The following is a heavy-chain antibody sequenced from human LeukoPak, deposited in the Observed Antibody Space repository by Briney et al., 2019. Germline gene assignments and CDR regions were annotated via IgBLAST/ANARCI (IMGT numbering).Heavy chain of an antibody. V-gene: IGHV3-48*03. CDR3: ARDLTAAAVSGSYYFDY. D-gene: IGHD6-13*01. CDR2: ISSSGSTI. CDR1: GFTFSSYE. J-gene: IGHJ4*02. Sequence: GGSLRLSCAASGFTFSSYEMNWVRQAPGKGLEWASYISSSGSTIYYADSVKGRFTTSRDNAKNSLYLQMNSLRAEDTAVYYCARDLTAAAVSGSYYFDYWGQGTLVTVSS.